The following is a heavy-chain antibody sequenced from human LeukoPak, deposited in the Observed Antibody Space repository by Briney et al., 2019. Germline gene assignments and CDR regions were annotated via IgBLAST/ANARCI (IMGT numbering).Heavy chain of an antibody. Sequence: SVKVSCKASGGTFSSYAISWVLQAPGQGLEWMGRIIPIFGTANYAQKFQGRVTITTDESTSTAYMELSSLRSEDTAVYYCARDPHLTVGTVTTTGDEYTWGQGTLVTVSS. CDR1: GGTFSSYA. J-gene: IGHJ5*02. CDR2: IIPIFGTA. CDR3: ARDPHLTVGTVTTTGDEYT. D-gene: IGHD1-1*01. V-gene: IGHV1-69*05.